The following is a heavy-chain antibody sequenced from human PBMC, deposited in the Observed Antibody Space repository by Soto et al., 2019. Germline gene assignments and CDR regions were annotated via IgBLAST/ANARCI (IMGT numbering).Heavy chain of an antibody. Sequence: QVQLKESGPGLVKPSETLSLTCTVSGGSIDSYYWSWIRQPPGKGLEWIGYIYYSGSTNYNPSLKSRVTISLDSSKNQFSLRLSSVTAADTDVYYCARGGRSFDYWGQGALVTVSS. J-gene: IGHJ4*02. CDR2: IYYSGST. CDR1: GGSIDSYY. V-gene: IGHV4-59*01. CDR3: ARGGRSFDY. D-gene: IGHD3-16*01.